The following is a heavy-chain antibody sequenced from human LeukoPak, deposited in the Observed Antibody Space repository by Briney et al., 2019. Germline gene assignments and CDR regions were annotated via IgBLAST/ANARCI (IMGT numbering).Heavy chain of an antibody. Sequence: SETLSLTCTVSGGSISSYYWSWIRQPPGKGLEWIAYISDIGSINYNPSLKSRVTISVDTSKNQFSLKLSSVTAADTAVYYCARGPDYDILTGYSTRNWFDPWGQGTLVTVSS. CDR2: ISDIGSI. CDR3: ARGPDYDILTGYSTRNWFDP. CDR1: GGSISSYY. J-gene: IGHJ5*02. V-gene: IGHV4-59*12. D-gene: IGHD3-9*01.